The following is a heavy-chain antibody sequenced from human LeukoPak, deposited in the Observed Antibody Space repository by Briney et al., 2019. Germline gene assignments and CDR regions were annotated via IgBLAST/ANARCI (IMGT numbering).Heavy chain of an antibody. CDR2: IIPILGIA. J-gene: IGHJ4*02. V-gene: IGHV1-69*04. CDR3: ARAGSYYYDSSGSYGMTY. Sequence: SVKVSCKASGGTFSSYAISWVRRAPGQGLEWMGRIIPILGIANYAQKFQGRVTITADKSTSTAYMELSSLRSEDTAVYYCARAGSYYYDSSGSYGMTYWGQGTLVTVSS. D-gene: IGHD3-22*01. CDR1: GGTFSSYA.